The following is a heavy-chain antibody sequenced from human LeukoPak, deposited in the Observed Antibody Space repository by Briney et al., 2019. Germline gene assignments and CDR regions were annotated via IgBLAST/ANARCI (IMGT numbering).Heavy chain of an antibody. D-gene: IGHD2-2*01. J-gene: IGHJ4*02. CDR3: ARVVCSSVTCYDDY. CDR2: IYTSGSA. V-gene: IGHV4-4*07. CDR1: GDSISTYY. Sequence: SETLSLTCTVSGDSISTYYWSWIRQPAGKGLDYIGRIYTSGSANYNPSLKSRVSMSVDTSKNQFSLRLRSVTAADPAVYFCARVVCSSVTCYDDYWGQGTLVTVSS.